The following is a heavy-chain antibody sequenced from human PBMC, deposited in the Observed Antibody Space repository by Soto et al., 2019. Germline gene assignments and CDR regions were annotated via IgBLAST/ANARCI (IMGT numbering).Heavy chain of an antibody. Sequence: GASVKVSCKTSGYTFTSYTMHWVRQAPGQRLEWMGWINAGNGNTTYSQRFQDRLTMTRDTSARTAYMELSSLTSDDAGVYYCVRETSTVSAYWGQGTLVTAPQ. V-gene: IGHV1-3*01. CDR1: GYTFTSYT. CDR3: VRETSTVSAY. CDR2: INAGNGNT. J-gene: IGHJ4*02. D-gene: IGHD2-8*01.